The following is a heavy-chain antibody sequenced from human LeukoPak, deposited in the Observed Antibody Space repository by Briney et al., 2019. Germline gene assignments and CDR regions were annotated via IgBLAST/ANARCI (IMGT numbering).Heavy chain of an antibody. V-gene: IGHV1-2*02. J-gene: IGHJ4*02. CDR3: GFTSFGELPIPLPVDY. Sequence: GASKVSCMASGYTFTGYYMHWVRQAPGQGLEWMGWINPNSGGTNYGQKFQGRVTMTRDTSISTAYMELSRLRSDDTAVYYCGFTSFGELPIPLPVDYWGQGTLVTVSS. D-gene: IGHD3-10*01. CDR1: GYTFTGYY. CDR2: INPNSGGT.